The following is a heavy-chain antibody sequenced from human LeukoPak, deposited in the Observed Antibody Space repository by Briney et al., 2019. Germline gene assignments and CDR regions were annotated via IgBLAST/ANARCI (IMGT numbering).Heavy chain of an antibody. D-gene: IGHD2-2*01. CDR1: GGSISSYY. J-gene: IGHJ4*02. CDR3: ARDLGYCSSTSCLGEGY. CDR2: IYHSGST. Sequence: PSETLSLTCTVSGGSISSYYWGWIRQPPGKGLEWIGNIYHSGSTYYNPSLKSRVTISVDMSKNQFSLKLSSVTAADTAVYYCARDLGYCSSTSCLGEGYWGQGTLVTVSS. V-gene: IGHV4-38-2*02.